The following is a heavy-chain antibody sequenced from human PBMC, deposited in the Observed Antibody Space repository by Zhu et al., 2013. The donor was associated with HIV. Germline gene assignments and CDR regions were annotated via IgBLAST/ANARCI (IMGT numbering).Heavy chain of an antibody. CDR2: IHPNSGDT. J-gene: IGHJ4*02. V-gene: IGHV1-2*02. Sequence: QVQLVQSGAEVKRPGASVKVSCKASGYTFTGYYLHWVRQAPGQGLEWMGWIHPNSGDTRYAQKLQDRVTVTRDTSITTAYMELNSLRSDDTAVYYCARDFGGVQVRGVIYIPSYWGQGTPVTVSS. CDR1: GYTFTGYY. CDR3: ARDFGGVQVRGVIYIPSY. D-gene: IGHD3-10*01.